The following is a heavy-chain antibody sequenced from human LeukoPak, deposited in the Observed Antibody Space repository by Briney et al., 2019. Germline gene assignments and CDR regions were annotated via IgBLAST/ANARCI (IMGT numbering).Heavy chain of an antibody. D-gene: IGHD3-22*01. CDR2: IDYTGIT. Sequence: SETLSLTCTVSGGSVSSYYWSWIRQPPGKGLEWIAYIDYTGITKYNPSLRSRVTISVDTSTKQFSPKLSSVTAADTAVYYCARDVSYDGSGHYHGASDIWGQGTMVTVSS. J-gene: IGHJ3*02. CDR3: ARDVSYDGSGHYHGASDI. V-gene: IGHV4-59*02. CDR1: GGSVSSYY.